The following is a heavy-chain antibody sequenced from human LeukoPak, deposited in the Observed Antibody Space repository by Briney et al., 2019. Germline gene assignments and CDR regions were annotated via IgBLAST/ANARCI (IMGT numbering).Heavy chain of an antibody. CDR1: GGSISSGGYS. J-gene: IGHJ4*02. V-gene: IGHV4-30-2*01. Sequence: SQTLSLTCAVSGGSISSGGYSWRWIRQPPGKGLEWIGYIYHSGSTYYNPSLESRVTVSVDRSKNQFSLKLSSVTAADTAVYYCARDTAMVGFDYWGQGTLVTVSS. CDR3: ARDTAMVGFDY. D-gene: IGHD5-18*01. CDR2: IYHSGST.